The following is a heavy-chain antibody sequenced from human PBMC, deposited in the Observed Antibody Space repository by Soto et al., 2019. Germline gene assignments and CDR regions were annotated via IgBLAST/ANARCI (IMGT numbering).Heavy chain of an antibody. CDR2: IYWNDDK. CDR1: GFSLSTSGVG. V-gene: IGHV2-5*01. D-gene: IGHD4-4*01. J-gene: IGHJ6*02. Sequence: GSGPTLVNPTQTLTLTCTFSGFSLSTSGVGVGWIRQPPGKALEWLALIYWNDDKRYSPSLKSRLTIPKDTSKNQVVLTMTNMDPVDTATYYCAHTERDDYIYYYYGMDVWGQGTTVTVSS. CDR3: AHTERDDYIYYYYGMDV.